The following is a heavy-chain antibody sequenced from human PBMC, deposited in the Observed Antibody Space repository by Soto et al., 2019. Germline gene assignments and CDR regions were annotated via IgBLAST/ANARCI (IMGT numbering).Heavy chain of an antibody. J-gene: IGHJ6*03. CDR2: IYYSGST. D-gene: IGHD3-3*01. Sequence: PSETLSLTCTVSGGSISSGGYYWSWIRQHPGKGLEWIGYIYYSGSTYYNPSLKSRVTISVDTSMNQFSLRLSSVTAADTAVYYCARGDYDSYYYYTDVWGKGTTVTVSS. CDR1: GGSISSGGYY. V-gene: IGHV4-31*03. CDR3: ARGDYDSYYYYTDV.